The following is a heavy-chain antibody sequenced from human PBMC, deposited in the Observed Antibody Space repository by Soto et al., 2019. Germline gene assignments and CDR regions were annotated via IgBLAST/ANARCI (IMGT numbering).Heavy chain of an antibody. D-gene: IGHD2-2*01. J-gene: IGHJ6*02. CDR3: ARSQGSSTSLEIYYYYYYGMDV. Sequence: QVQLVQSGAEVKKPGSSVKVSCKASGGTFSSYAISWVRQAPGQGLEWMGGIIPISETTNYAQKFQGRVTITADEYKSTAYMELSSLRSEDTAAYYCARSQGSSTSLEIYYYYYYGMDVWGQGTTVTVSS. CDR1: GGTFSSYA. CDR2: IIPISETT. V-gene: IGHV1-69*01.